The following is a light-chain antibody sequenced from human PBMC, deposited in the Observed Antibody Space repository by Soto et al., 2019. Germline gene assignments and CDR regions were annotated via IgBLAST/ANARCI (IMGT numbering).Light chain of an antibody. CDR1: SSNIGNNG. CDR2: SDN. Sequence: QSVLTQPPSASGTPGQRVSISCSGSSSNIGNNGVSWYQQLPGTAPKLLIYSDNQRPPGGPDRFSGSKSGTSASLAISGLQSEDEADYYCSSYTSTTTLVIFGGGTKLTVL. V-gene: IGLV1-44*01. J-gene: IGLJ2*01. CDR3: SSYTSTTTLVI.